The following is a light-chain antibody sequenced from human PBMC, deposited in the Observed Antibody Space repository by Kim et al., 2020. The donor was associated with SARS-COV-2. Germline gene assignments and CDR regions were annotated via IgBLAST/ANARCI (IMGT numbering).Light chain of an antibody. V-gene: IGLV3-19*01. Sequence: ALGQRVRITCQGDSLRSYYASWYQQKPGQAPGLVIYEKNNRPSGIPDRFSGSSSGNTASLTITGAQAEDEADYYCNSRESGVNHVVFGGGTRLTVL. J-gene: IGLJ3*02. CDR2: EKN. CDR3: NSRESGVNHVV. CDR1: SLRSYY.